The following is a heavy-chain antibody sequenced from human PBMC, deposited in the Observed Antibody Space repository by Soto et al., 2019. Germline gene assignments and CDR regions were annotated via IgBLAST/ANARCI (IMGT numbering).Heavy chain of an antibody. V-gene: IGHV3-30*18. CDR2: ISYDGSNK. CDR1: GFTFSSYG. CDR3: AKPMSPFF. J-gene: IGHJ4*02. Sequence: PGGSLRLSCAASGFTFSSYGMHWVRQAPGKGLEWVAVISYDGSNKYYADSVKGRFTISRDNSKNTLYLQMNSLRAEDTAVYYCAKPMSPFFWDQGTLVTVSS. D-gene: IGHD3-16*01.